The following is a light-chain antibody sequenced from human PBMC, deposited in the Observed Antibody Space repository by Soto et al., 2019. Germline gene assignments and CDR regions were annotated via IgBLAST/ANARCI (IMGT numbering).Light chain of an antibody. CDR1: ETISSN. CDR2: GAS. Sequence: EIMMTQSPATLSVSPGERVTLSCRATETISSNLAWYQQRPGQAPSLLIYGASIRATGVPARFSGSGSGSEFTLTISSLQSDDFGIYYCQHFKNWPPTVTFGPGTKVDLK. J-gene: IGKJ3*01. V-gene: IGKV3D-15*01. CDR3: QHFKNWPPTVT.